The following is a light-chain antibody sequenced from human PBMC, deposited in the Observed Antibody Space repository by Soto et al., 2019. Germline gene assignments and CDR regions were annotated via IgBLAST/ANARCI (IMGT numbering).Light chain of an antibody. V-gene: IGKV3-20*01. Sequence: EIVLTQSPGTLSLSPGERATLSCRASQSLSSSYLAWYQQKPGQAPRLLIYGASSRATGITDRFSGGGSVTDFTLNISRLEPEEFVVYYCQQYGGSPFTFGPGIKVDMK. J-gene: IGKJ3*01. CDR1: QSLSSSY. CDR3: QQYGGSPFT. CDR2: GAS.